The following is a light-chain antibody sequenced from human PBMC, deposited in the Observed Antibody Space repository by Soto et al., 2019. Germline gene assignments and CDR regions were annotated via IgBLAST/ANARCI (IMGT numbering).Light chain of an antibody. J-gene: IGLJ1*01. CDR3: TSYTTSSTSV. V-gene: IGLV2-14*03. Sequence: QSALTQSDSVSGSPGQSITISCTGTSSDVGGYNFVSWYQHHPGKAPKLIIYDVNNRPSGVSNRFSGSKSGNTASLTISGLQAEDEADYYCTSYTTSSTSVFGTGTKLTVL. CDR2: DVN. CDR1: SSDVGGYNF.